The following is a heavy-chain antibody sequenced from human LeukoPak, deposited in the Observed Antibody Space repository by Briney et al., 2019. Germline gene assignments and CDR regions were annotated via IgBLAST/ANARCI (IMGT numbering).Heavy chain of an antibody. CDR2: INPNSGGT. J-gene: IGHJ4*02. V-gene: IGHV1-2*06. D-gene: IGHD1-26*01. Sequence: ASVKVSCKASGYTFTSYYMHWVRQAPGQGLEWMGRINPNSGGTNYAQKFQGRVTMTRDTSISTAYMELTRLRSDDTAVYSCARASGSSDLNYWGQGTLVTVSS. CDR1: GYTFTSYY. CDR3: ARASGSSDLNY.